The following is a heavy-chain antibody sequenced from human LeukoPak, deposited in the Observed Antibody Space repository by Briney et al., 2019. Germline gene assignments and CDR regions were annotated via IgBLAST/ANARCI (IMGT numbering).Heavy chain of an antibody. Sequence: GGSLRLSCAASGFTFSSYAMSWVRQAPGKGLEWVSVISGSGGNTYHADSVKGRFTISRDNSKNTLYLQMNSLRAEDTAVYYCARGNGYNYAYYFDYWGQGTLVTVSS. CDR1: GFTFSSYA. CDR3: ARGNGYNYAYYFDY. D-gene: IGHD5-18*01. J-gene: IGHJ4*02. CDR2: ISGSGGNT. V-gene: IGHV3-23*01.